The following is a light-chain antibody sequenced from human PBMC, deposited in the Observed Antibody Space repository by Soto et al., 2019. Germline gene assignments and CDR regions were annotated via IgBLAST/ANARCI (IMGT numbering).Light chain of an antibody. CDR2: AAS. Sequence: DIQMTHSPSSVSASVGDRVTITCRASQGISSRLAWYQQKPGTAPNLLIYAASNLQSGVPSRFSGSGSETDFTLTIGSLQPEDFATYYCQQANSFPLTVGGGTKVEIK. CDR1: QGISSR. J-gene: IGKJ4*01. V-gene: IGKV1-12*01. CDR3: QQANSFPLT.